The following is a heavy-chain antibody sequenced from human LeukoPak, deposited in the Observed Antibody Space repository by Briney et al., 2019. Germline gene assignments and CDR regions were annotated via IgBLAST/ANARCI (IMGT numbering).Heavy chain of an antibody. V-gene: IGHV4-4*02. CDR1: GGSISSTNW. Sequence: SGTLSLTCAVSGGSISSTNWWSWVRQPPGEGLEWIGEIYHSGSTNYNPSLKSRVTISVDKSKNQFSLNLSSVTAADTAVYYCARGGSRYDSGSYVFGSWGQGTLVTVSS. CDR3: ARGGSRYDSGSYVFGS. D-gene: IGHD3-10*01. J-gene: IGHJ4*02. CDR2: IYHSGST.